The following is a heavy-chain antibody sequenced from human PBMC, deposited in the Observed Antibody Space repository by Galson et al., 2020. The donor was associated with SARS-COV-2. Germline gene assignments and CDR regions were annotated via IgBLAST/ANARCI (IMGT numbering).Heavy chain of an antibody. D-gene: IGHD5-12*01. Sequence: GESLKISCKVSGYTLTELSMHWVRQAPGKGLEWMGGFDPEDGETIYAQKFQGRVTMTEDTSTDTAYMELSSLRSEDTAVYYCATGPGGYSGYDYHYFDYWGQGTLVTVSS. CDR2: FDPEDGET. CDR3: ATGPGGYSGYDYHYFDY. CDR1: GYTLTELS. J-gene: IGHJ4*02. V-gene: IGHV1-24*01.